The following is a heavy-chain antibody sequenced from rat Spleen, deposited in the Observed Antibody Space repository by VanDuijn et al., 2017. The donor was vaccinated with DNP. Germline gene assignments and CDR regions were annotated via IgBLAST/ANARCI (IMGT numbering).Heavy chain of an antibody. CDR2: ISTNGGST. J-gene: IGHJ1*01. V-gene: IGHV5-46*01. CDR1: GFTFSTFP. D-gene: IGHD1-11*01. Sequence: EVQLVESGGGLVQPGRSMKLSCAASGFTFSTFPMAWVRQAPTKGLEWVASISTNGGSTYYRDSVKGRFTISRDNAKNTQYLQMDSLRSEDTATYYCARGAVTTYYWYFDFWGPGTMVTVSS. CDR3: ARGAVTTYYWYFDF.